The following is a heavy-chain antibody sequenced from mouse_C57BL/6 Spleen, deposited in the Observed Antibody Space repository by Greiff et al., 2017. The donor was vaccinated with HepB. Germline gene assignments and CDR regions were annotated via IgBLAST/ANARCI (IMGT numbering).Heavy chain of an antibody. Sequence: QVQLQQSGAELVKPGASVKLSCKASGYTFTEYTIHWVKQTSGQGLELVGWFYPGSGSRKYHEKFKDKATLTADKSSSTVYMGLSSLTSEDSAVYFCARDEERYYGSSPGPWLAYWGQGTLVTVSA. D-gene: IGHD1-1*01. J-gene: IGHJ3*01. CDR1: GYTFTEYT. CDR3: ARDEERYYGSSPGPWLAY. V-gene: IGHV1-62-2*01. CDR2: FYPGSGSR.